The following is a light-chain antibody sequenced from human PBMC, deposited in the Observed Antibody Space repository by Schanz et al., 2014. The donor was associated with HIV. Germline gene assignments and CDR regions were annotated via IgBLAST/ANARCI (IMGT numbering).Light chain of an antibody. CDR3: QSYDSGLSGWV. J-gene: IGLJ3*02. CDR1: SSNIGSVYD. Sequence: QSVLTQPPSVSGALGQRVTISCTGSSSNIGSVYDVHWYQQLPGTAPKHLIFANSDRPSGVPDRFSGSKSGTSASLAITGLQAEDEADYSCQSYDSGLSGWVFGGGTKLTVL. CDR2: ANS. V-gene: IGLV1-40*01.